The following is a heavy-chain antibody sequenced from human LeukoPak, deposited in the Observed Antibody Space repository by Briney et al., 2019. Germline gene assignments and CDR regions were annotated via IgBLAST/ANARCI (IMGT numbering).Heavy chain of an antibody. CDR3: ARDGGRYDILTGYPLGYYYGMDV. D-gene: IGHD3-9*01. V-gene: IGHV3-7*01. CDR1: GFTFSSYW. Sequence: GALRLSCAASGFTFSSYWMSWVRQAPGKGLEWVANIKQDGSEKYYVDSVKGRFTISRDNAKNSLYLQMNSLRAEDTAVYYCARDGGRYDILTGYPLGYYYGMDVWGQGTTVTVSS. CDR2: IKQDGSEK. J-gene: IGHJ6*02.